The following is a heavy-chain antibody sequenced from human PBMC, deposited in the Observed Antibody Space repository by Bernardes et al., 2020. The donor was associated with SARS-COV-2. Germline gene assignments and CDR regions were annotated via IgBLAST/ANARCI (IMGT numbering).Heavy chain of an antibody. V-gene: IGHV4-59*07. Sequence: SDTLPFICSVSGDSIGGYYWSWMRQPPGKGLEWIGFIYYTGSTNYNPSLKSRVTMSVDTSKYQFSLKLSSVTAADTAVYYCARTGTTSLSDFGRFDYWGQGTLVTVS. CDR3: ARTGTTSLSDFGRFDY. J-gene: IGHJ4*02. CDR2: IYYTGST. D-gene: IGHD1-7*01. CDR1: GDSIGGYY.